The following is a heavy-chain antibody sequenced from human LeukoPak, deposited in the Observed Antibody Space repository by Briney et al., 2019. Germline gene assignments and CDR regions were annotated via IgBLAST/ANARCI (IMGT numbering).Heavy chain of an antibody. CDR1: GYTFTSYA. CDR3: ARDSDDGVPAAIGSNWFDP. D-gene: IGHD2-2*01. CDR2: INTNTGNP. Sequence: ASVKVSCKASGYTFTSYAMNWVRQAPGQGLEWMGWINTNTGNPTYAQGFTGRFVFSLDTSVSTAYLQISSLKAEDTAVYYCARDSDDGVPAAIGSNWFDPWGQGTLVTVSS. J-gene: IGHJ5*02. V-gene: IGHV7-4-1*02.